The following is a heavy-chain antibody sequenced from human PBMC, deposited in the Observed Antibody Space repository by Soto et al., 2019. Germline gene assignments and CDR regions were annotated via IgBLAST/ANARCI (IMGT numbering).Heavy chain of an antibody. J-gene: IGHJ5*02. CDR2: IYYSGST. Sequence: PSETLSLTCTVSGGSISSGDYYWSWIRQPPGKGLEWIGYIYYSGSTYYNPSLKSRVTISVDTSKNQFSLKLSSVTAADTAVYYCARDWGCSSTSCFQGGDNWFDPWGQGTLVTRLL. V-gene: IGHV4-30-4*01. CDR1: GGSISSGDYY. CDR3: ARDWGCSSTSCFQGGDNWFDP. D-gene: IGHD2-2*01.